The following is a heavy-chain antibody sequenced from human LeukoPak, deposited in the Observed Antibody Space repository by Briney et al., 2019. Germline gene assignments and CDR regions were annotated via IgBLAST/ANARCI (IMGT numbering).Heavy chain of an antibody. D-gene: IGHD1-26*01. J-gene: IGHJ4*02. CDR3: ARDVVGARSIDY. Sequence: ASVKVSCKASGCTFTGYYMHWVRQAPGQGLEWMGWINPNSGGTKYAQMFQGRVTMTSDTSISTAYMELSRLRSDDTAVYYCARDVVGARSIDYWGQGTLVTVSS. CDR2: INPNSGGT. V-gene: IGHV1-2*02. CDR1: GCTFTGYY.